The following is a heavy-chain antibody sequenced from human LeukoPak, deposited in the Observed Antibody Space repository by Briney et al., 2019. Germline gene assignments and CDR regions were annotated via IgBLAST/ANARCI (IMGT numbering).Heavy chain of an antibody. Sequence: PGGSLRLSCAASGFTLSSYAMSWARQAPGKGLEWVSAISGSGGTTYYVDSVKGRFTISRDNSKNTLYLQMDSLRAEDTAVYYCAKTPWPRNKNYFDYWGQGTLVTVSS. CDR3: AKTPWPRNKNYFDY. D-gene: IGHD1/OR15-1a*01. CDR2: ISGSGGTT. CDR1: GFTLSSYA. V-gene: IGHV3-23*01. J-gene: IGHJ4*02.